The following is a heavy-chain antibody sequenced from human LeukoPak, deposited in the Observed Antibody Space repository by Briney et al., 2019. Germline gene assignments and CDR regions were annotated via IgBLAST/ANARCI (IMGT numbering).Heavy chain of an antibody. Sequence: PSETLSLTCTVSGGSISSSSYYWGWIRQPPGKGLEWIGSIYYSGSTYYNPSLKSRVTISVDTSKNQFSLKLSSVTAADTAVYYCARVQLAPTYYFDYWGQGTLVTVSS. CDR2: IYYSGST. CDR1: GGSISSSSYY. J-gene: IGHJ4*02. V-gene: IGHV4-39*01. CDR3: ARVQLAPTYYFDY. D-gene: IGHD1-1*01.